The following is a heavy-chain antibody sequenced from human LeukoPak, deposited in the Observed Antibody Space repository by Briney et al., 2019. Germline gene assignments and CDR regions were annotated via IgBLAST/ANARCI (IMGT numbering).Heavy chain of an antibody. J-gene: IGHJ4*02. D-gene: IGHD2-2*01. CDR1: GFTFSSYS. Sequence: GGSLRLSCAASGFTFSSYSMTWVRQAPGKGLVWVSRINSDGSSTSYADSVKGRFTISRDNAKNTLYLQMNSLRAEDTAVYYCARDHKTRSAAIGYWGQGTLVTVSS. CDR3: ARDHKTRSAAIGY. V-gene: IGHV3-74*01. CDR2: INSDGSST.